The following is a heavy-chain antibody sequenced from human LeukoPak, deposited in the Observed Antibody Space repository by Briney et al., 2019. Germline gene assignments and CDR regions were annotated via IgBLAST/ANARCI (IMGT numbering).Heavy chain of an antibody. Sequence: SVKVSCKASGGTFISYAISWVRQAPGQGLEWMGRIIPIFGTANYAQKFQGRVTITTDESTSTAYMGLSSLRSEDTAVYYCARDRGYGDYGWYFDLWGRGTLVTVSS. CDR3: ARDRGYGDYGWYFDL. CDR2: IIPIFGTA. J-gene: IGHJ2*01. D-gene: IGHD4-17*01. CDR1: GGTFISYA. V-gene: IGHV1-69*05.